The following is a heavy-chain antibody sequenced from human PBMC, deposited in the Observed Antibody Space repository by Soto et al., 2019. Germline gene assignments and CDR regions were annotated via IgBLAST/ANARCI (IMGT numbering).Heavy chain of an antibody. CDR1: GFTFRDYA. D-gene: IGHD2-8*01. CDR2: ITNRGDHT. V-gene: IGHV3-23*01. CDR3: ARHVVDRGVHS. Sequence: EVEVLESGGDLVQPGGSLRLSCTASGFTFRDYAMTWVRQAPGQGLEYVSSITNRGDHTYYADSVKGRFTISRDNSKNTLYLQMNSLRVEDTAIYYWARHVVDRGVHSWGQGTLVTVSS. J-gene: IGHJ5*02.